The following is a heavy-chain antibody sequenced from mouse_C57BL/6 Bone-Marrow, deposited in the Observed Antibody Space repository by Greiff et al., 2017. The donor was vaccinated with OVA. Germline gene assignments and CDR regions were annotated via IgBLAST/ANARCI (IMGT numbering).Heavy chain of an antibody. D-gene: IGHD4-1*01. J-gene: IGHJ3*01. Sequence: EVQLVESGGGLVQPGGSLSLSCAASGFTFTDYYMSWVRQPPGKALEWLGFIRNKANGYTAEYSAAVKGRFTISRDNSQSILYLQMNARRAEDSATYYCARSTGTLAWFAYWGQGTLVTVSA. CDR3: ARSTGTLAWFAY. CDR1: GFTFTDYY. CDR2: IRNKANGYTA. V-gene: IGHV7-3*01.